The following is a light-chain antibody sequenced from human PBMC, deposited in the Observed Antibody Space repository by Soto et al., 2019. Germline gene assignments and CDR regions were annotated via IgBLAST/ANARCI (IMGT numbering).Light chain of an antibody. Sequence: EIVMTQSPATLSVSPGERVTLSCRASQSVSNNLAWYQQKPGQAPRLLIYGATATATGIPARFSGSGSGTEFTLTISSLQSEDFAVYYCQQHNDWPLTFGGGTKVEI. V-gene: IGKV3-15*01. J-gene: IGKJ4*01. CDR1: QSVSNN. CDR2: GAT. CDR3: QQHNDWPLT.